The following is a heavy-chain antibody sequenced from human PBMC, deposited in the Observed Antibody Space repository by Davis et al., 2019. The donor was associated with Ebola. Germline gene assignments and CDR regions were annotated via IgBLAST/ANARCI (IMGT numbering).Heavy chain of an antibody. CDR1: GDSISSSNW. Sequence: MPGGSLRLSCAVSGDSISSSNWWSWVRQPPGKGLEWIGEISQSGSTNYNPSLKSRVTISVDTSKNQFSLKLSSVIAADTAVYYCVGGRWLIWGQGTMVTVSS. CDR3: VGGRWLI. CDR2: ISQSGST. V-gene: IGHV4-4*02. J-gene: IGHJ3*02. D-gene: IGHD5-24*01.